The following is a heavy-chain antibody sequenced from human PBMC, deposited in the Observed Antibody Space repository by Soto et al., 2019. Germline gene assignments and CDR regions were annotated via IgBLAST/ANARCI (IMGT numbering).Heavy chain of an antibody. CDR2: IYSGGST. J-gene: IGHJ6*02. V-gene: IGHV3-53*01. Sequence: EVQLVESGGGLIQPGGSLRLSCAASGFTVSSNYMSWVRQAPGKGLEWVSVIYSGGSTYYADSVKGRFTISRDNSKNTPYLQMNSRRAEDTAVYYCARGRYDPFYYYYYGMDVWGQGTTVTVSS. CDR1: GFTVSSNY. D-gene: IGHD1-1*01. CDR3: ARGRYDPFYYYYYGMDV.